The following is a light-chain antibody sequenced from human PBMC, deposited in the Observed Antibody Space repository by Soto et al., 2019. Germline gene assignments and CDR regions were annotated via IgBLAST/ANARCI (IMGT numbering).Light chain of an antibody. Sequence: DIVMTQSPDFLAVSLGERATINCKSSQSVLYSSNNKNYLAWFQQKPGQPPKLLIYWASTRESGVPDRFSGSGSGTDFTLTISTLQAEDVAVYYCQQYYSPPNNFGQGTKLEN. J-gene: IGKJ2*01. CDR3: QQYYSPPNN. V-gene: IGKV4-1*01. CDR1: QSVLYSSNNKNY. CDR2: WAS.